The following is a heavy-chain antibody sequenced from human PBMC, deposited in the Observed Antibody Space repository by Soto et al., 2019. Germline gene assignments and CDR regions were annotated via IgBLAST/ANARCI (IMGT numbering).Heavy chain of an antibody. V-gene: IGHV3-30*18. CDR3: AKIVVVAAAFYFDY. Sequence: CAASGFTFSSYGMHWVRQAPGKGLEWVAVISYDGSNKYYADSVKGRFTISRDNSKNTLYLQMNSLRAEDTAVYYCAKIVVVAAAFYFDYWGQGTLVTVSS. CDR1: GFTFSSYG. J-gene: IGHJ4*02. D-gene: IGHD2-15*01. CDR2: ISYDGSNK.